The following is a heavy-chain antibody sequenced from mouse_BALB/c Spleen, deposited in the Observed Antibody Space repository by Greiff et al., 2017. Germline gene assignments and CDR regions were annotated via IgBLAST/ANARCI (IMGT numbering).Heavy chain of an antibody. D-gene: IGHD3-2*01. CDR2: ISSGGSYT. CDR3: AGSSQTARATLFAY. CDR1: GFTFSSYG. J-gene: IGHJ3*01. Sequence: EVQLVESGADLVKPGGSLKLSCAASGFTFSSYGMSWVRQTPDKRLEWVATISSGGSYTYYPDSVKGRFTISRDNAKNTLYLQISSLKSEDTAMYYCAGSSQTARATLFAYWGQGTLVTVSA. V-gene: IGHV5-6*01.